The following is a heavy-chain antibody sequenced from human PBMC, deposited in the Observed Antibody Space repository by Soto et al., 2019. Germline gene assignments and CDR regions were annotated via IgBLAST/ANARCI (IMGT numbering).Heavy chain of an antibody. CDR1: GFTFRSYG. CDR3: AKEPVLRFLEWLLMD. CDR2: ISYDGSNK. J-gene: IGHJ3*01. D-gene: IGHD3-3*01. Sequence: GGSLRLSCAASGFTFRSYGMHWVRQAPGKGLEWVAVISYDGSNKYYADSVKGRFIISRDNSKNTLYLQMNSLRAEDTAVYYCAKEPVLRFLEWLLMDWGQGTMVTVS. V-gene: IGHV3-30*18.